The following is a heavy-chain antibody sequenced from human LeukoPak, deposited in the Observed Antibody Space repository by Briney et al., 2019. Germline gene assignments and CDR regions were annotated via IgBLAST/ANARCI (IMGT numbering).Heavy chain of an antibody. CDR1: GFTFSSYG. Sequence: GGSLRLSCAASGFTFSSYGMSWVRQAPGKGLEWVSAISGSGGSTYYADSVKGRFTISKDNSKNTLYLQMNSLRAEDTAVYYCAKEEVGILWFGESKRKNWFDPWGQGTLVTVSS. V-gene: IGHV3-23*01. J-gene: IGHJ5*02. CDR3: AKEEVGILWFGESKRKNWFDP. D-gene: IGHD3-10*01. CDR2: ISGSGGST.